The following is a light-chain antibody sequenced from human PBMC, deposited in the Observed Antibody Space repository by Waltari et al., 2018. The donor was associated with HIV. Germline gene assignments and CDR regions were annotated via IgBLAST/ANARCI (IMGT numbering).Light chain of an antibody. V-gene: IGKV1-5*03. J-gene: IGKJ1*01. CDR3: QRYNSDLWA. CDR2: KAS. CDR1: QSVSIW. Sequence: DIQTTQSPTTLSASVGDRVTITCRASQSVSIWLAWYQQKPGKDPKLLIYKASNLVTGVPSRFTGSGSGTEFTLTISSLQPDDSATYYCQRYNSDLWAFGQGTKVEIK.